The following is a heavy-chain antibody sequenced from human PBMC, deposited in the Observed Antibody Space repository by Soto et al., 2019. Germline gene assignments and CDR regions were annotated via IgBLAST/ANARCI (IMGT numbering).Heavy chain of an antibody. V-gene: IGHV1-18*01. D-gene: IGHD2-2*01. J-gene: IGHJ4*02. CDR3: AIYHLELFRFDY. CDR1: GYPFDTYS. Sequence: ASVKVSCKASGYPFDTYSINWVRQAPGQRPEWMEWLSAYSGQTVYAQNFQGRVTMTTDTYTSTAYMELRSMRSDDTAMYFCAIYHLELFRFDYWGQGTLVTVSS. CDR2: LSAYSGQT.